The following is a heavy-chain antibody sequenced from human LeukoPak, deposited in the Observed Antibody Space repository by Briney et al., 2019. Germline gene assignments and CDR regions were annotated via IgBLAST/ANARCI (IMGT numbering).Heavy chain of an antibody. CDR2: INPKRGGT. CDR1: GYTFTGYY. CDR3: ARYGDCSNGVCYFDN. D-gene: IGHD2-8*01. V-gene: IGHV1-2*02. J-gene: IGHJ4*02. Sequence: ASVKVSCKASGYTFTGYYIHWVRQAPGQGLEWMGWINPKRGGTNYAQKFQGRVTMTRDTSISTAYMELSRLRSDDTAVYYCARYGDCSNGVCYFDNWAREPWSPSPQ.